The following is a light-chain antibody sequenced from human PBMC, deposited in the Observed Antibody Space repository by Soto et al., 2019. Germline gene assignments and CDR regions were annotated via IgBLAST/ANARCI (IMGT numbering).Light chain of an antibody. CDR1: QSVSSSY. CDR2: GAS. Sequence: EIVLTQSPGTLSLSPWERATLSCRASQSVSSSYLVWYQQKPGQAPRLLIYGASNRATGIPDRFSGSGSGTDFTLTISRLEPEDFAVYYCQQYGSSSWTFGQGTKVEIK. J-gene: IGKJ1*01. CDR3: QQYGSSSWT. V-gene: IGKV3-20*01.